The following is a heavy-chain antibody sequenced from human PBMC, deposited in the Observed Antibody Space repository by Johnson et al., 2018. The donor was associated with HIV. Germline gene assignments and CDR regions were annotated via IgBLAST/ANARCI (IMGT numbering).Heavy chain of an antibody. CDR3: AKRVHSYGYAGAFDI. CDR1: GFTFDDYG. V-gene: IGHV3-30*02. D-gene: IGHD5-18*01. CDR2: IRYDGSNK. J-gene: IGHJ3*02. Sequence: QEQLVESGGGVVRPGGSLRLSCAASGFTFDDYGMSWVRQAPGKGLEWVAFIRYDGSNKYYADSVKGRFTISRDNSKNTVYLQMNSLRAEDTGVYYCAKRVHSYGYAGAFDIWGQGTMVTVSS.